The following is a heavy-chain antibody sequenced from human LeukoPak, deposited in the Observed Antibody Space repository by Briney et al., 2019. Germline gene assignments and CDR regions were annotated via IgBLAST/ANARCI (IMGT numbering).Heavy chain of an antibody. CDR3: ARDKAYAFDI. V-gene: IGHV3-53*01. CDR1: GFTVSSNH. CDR2: IYSGGTT. J-gene: IGHJ3*02. Sequence: GGSLRLSCAASGFTVSSNHMSWVRQAPGKGLEWVSVIYSGGTTYYADSVKGRFTISRDNAKNSLYLQMNSLRDEDTAVYYCARDKAYAFDIWGQGTVVTVSS.